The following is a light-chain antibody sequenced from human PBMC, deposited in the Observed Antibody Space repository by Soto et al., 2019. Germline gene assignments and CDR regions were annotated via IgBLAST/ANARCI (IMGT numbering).Light chain of an antibody. J-gene: IGKJ1*01. V-gene: IGKV3-20*01. CDR2: GAS. Sequence: EIVLTQSPGTLSLSPGERATLSCRASQSVSSSYLAWYQQKPGQAPRLLIYGASSRATGIPDRFSGSGSGTDFTLTISRLEPEDFEVYYCQQYGSSPCTFGQGNKVDIK. CDR3: QQYGSSPCT. CDR1: QSVSSSY.